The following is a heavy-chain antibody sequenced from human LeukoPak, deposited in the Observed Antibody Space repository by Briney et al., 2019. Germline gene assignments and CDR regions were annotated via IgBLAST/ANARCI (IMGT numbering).Heavy chain of an antibody. V-gene: IGHV4-30-4*01. D-gene: IGHD5-18*01. CDR3: ARHKGYSYGPRFYFDY. J-gene: IGHJ4*02. Sequence: SETLSLTCTVSGGSISSGDYYWSWIRQPPGKGLEWIGYIYYSGSTYYNPSLKSRLTISGDTSKNQFSLRLSSVTAADTAVYYCARHKGYSYGPRFYFDYWGQGTLVTVSS. CDR2: IYYSGST. CDR1: GGSISSGDYY.